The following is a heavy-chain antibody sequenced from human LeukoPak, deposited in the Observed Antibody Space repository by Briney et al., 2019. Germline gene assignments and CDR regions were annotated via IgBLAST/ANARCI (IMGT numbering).Heavy chain of an antibody. J-gene: IGHJ4*02. V-gene: IGHV4-59*01. CDR3: ARGQGFYDSSGYFDY. CDR1: GGSLSTYY. D-gene: IGHD3-22*01. CDR2: IYYSGST. Sequence: SETLSLTCTVSGGSLSTYYWSWIRQPPGKGLEWIGYIYYSGSTNYNPSLKSRVTISVDTSKNQFSLKLGSVTAADTAVYYCARGQGFYDSSGYFDYWGQGTLVTVSS.